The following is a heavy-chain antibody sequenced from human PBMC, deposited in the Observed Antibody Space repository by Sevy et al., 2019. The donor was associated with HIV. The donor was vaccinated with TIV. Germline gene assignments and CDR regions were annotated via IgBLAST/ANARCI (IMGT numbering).Heavy chain of an antibody. CDR1: GYSISSGYY. Sequence: SETLSLTCAVSGYSISSGYYWGWIRQPPGKGLEWIGSIYHSGSTYYNPSLKSRVTISVDTSKNQFSLKLSSVTAADTAVNYCAREGWQQLVQPNYYYYYYMDVWGKGTTVTVSS. J-gene: IGHJ6*03. CDR2: IYHSGST. D-gene: IGHD6-13*01. CDR3: AREGWQQLVQPNYYYYYYMDV. V-gene: IGHV4-38-2*02.